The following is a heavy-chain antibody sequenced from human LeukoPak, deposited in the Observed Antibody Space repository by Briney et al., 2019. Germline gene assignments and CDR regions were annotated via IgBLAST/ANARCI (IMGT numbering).Heavy chain of an antibody. J-gene: IGHJ3*02. D-gene: IGHD1-14*01. CDR3: ARTNQISETAFDI. V-gene: IGHV4-59*01. Sequence: SETLSLTCTVSSGSINNYFWSWIRQTPGKGLEWIGYILSSGSTNYNPSVKSRVTISVDTSKNQFSLKLSSVTAADTAVYYCARTNQISETAFDIWGQGTMVIVSS. CDR1: SGSINNYF. CDR2: ILSSGST.